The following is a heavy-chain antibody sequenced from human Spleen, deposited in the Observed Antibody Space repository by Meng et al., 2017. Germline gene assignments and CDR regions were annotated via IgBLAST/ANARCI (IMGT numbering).Heavy chain of an antibody. CDR3: ARGPTTMAHDFDY. D-gene: IGHD4-11*01. CDR1: CGFFSDYY. V-gene: IGHV4-34*01. CDR2: INHSGST. Sequence: VHLRQWGECLFKPLETLALPCGVPCGFFSDYYWSWLRQPPERGLDGNGEINHSGSTNYHPSLESRATISVDTSQNNLSLKLSSVTAADSAVYYCARGPTTMAHDFDYWGQGTLVTVSS. J-gene: IGHJ4*02.